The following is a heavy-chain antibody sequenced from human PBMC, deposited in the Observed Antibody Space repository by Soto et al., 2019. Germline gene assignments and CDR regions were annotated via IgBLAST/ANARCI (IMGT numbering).Heavy chain of an antibody. V-gene: IGHV3-23*01. CDR1: GFTFSSYA. CDR2: ISGSGGRT. J-gene: IGHJ4*02. Sequence: GGSLRLSCAASGFTFSSYAMSWVRQAPGKGLEWVSAISGSGGRTYYADSVKGRFTISRDNSKNTLYLQMNSLRAEDTAVYYCAKGILGSGYYYFDYWGQGTLVTVSS. CDR3: AKGILGSGYYYFDY. D-gene: IGHD3-3*01.